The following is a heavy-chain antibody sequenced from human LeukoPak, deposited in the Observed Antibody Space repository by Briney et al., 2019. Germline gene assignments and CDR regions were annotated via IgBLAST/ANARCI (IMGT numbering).Heavy chain of an antibody. Sequence: SETLSLTCTASGGSLSSYHWSWIRQPPGKGLAWIGYIYYSGSTNYNPSLKSRVTISVDTSKNQFSLKLSSVTAADTDVYYCARETYDSSGHAYYFDYWGQGTLVTVSS. J-gene: IGHJ4*02. CDR2: IYYSGST. CDR3: ARETYDSSGHAYYFDY. V-gene: IGHV4-59*01. D-gene: IGHD3-22*01. CDR1: GGSLSSYH.